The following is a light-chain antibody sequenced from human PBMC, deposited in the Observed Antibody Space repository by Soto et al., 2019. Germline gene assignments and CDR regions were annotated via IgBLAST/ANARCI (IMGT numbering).Light chain of an antibody. CDR3: QKYNSAPHT. Sequence: DIQMTQSPSSLSASVGDRVTITCRASQSISNYLAWYQQKPGKVPKLLIYAPSTLESGVPSRFSGSGSGTDFTLTITSLQPEDGATYYCQKYNSAPHTFGQGTKLEIK. J-gene: IGKJ2*01. CDR2: APS. V-gene: IGKV1-27*01. CDR1: QSISNY.